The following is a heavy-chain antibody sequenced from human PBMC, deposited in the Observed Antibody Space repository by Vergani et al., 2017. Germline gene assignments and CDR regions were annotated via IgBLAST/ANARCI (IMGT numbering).Heavy chain of an antibody. V-gene: IGHV3-30*02. CDR2: TRYDGIVE. CDR1: GFTFTNYG. CDR3: ATVDAAYCRGASCYDFFEY. Sequence: QVQLVESGGGVVQPGGSLRLSCAASGFTFTNYGMHWVRQAPGKGLEWVAFTRYDGIVEYYGDSVRGRFTISRDNSKNTLYLQMNRLRPEDTAVYYCATVDAAYCRGASCYDFFEYWCQGTLVTVAS. J-gene: IGHJ4*02. D-gene: IGHD2-15*01.